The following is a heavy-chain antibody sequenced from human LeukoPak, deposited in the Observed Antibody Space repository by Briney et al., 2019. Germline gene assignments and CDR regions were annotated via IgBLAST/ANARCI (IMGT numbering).Heavy chain of an antibody. CDR1: GGSFSGYY. Sequence: SETLSLTCAVYGGSFSGYYWSWIRQPPGKGLEWIGEINHSGSTNYNPSLKSRVTISVDTSKNQFSLKLSPVTAADTAVYYCARSGVRGVNDWFDPWGQGTLVTVSS. CDR3: ARSGVRGVNDWFDP. D-gene: IGHD3-10*01. V-gene: IGHV4-34*01. CDR2: INHSGST. J-gene: IGHJ5*02.